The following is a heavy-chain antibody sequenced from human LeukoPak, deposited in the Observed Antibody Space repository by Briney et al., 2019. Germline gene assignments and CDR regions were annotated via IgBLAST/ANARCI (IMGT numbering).Heavy chain of an antibody. CDR2: IYHSGST. V-gene: IGHV4-30-2*01. Sequence: SQTLSLTCTVSGGSISSGGYYWSWIRQPPGKGLEWIGYIYHSGSTHYNPSLKSRVTISVDRSMNQFSLKLSSVTAADTAVYYCARESYDSHGGFDPWGQGTLVTVSS. J-gene: IGHJ5*02. D-gene: IGHD3-3*01. CDR3: ARESYDSHGGFDP. CDR1: GGSISSGGYY.